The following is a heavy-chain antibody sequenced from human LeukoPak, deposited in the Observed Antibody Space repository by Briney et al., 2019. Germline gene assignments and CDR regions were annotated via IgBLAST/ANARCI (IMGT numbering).Heavy chain of an antibody. Sequence: GGSLRLSCSVSGFTFSSHAMHWDRPAQGETLEYVSSITTNGGATYYADSVKDRFTISRDNSKNTLYLQMSSLRVDDTAVYHCVKDVTGSYAFDHWGQGTLVTVSS. CDR1: GFTFSSHA. CDR3: VKDVTGSYAFDH. V-gene: IGHV3-64*03. CDR2: ITTNGGAT. D-gene: IGHD1-26*01. J-gene: IGHJ4*02.